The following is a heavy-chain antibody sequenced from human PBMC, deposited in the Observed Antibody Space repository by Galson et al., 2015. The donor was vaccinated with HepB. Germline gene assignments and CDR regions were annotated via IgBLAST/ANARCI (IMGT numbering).Heavy chain of an antibody. CDR2: INPNSGGT. D-gene: IGHD2-2*01. V-gene: IGHV1-2*02. J-gene: IGHJ4*02. Sequence: SVKVSCKASGYTFTGYYMHWVRQAPGQGLEWMGWINPNSGGTNYAQKFQGRVTMTRDTSISTAYMELSRLRSDDTAVYYCARGSGDIVVGEREPFDYWGQGTLVTVSS. CDR3: ARGSGDIVVGEREPFDY. CDR1: GYTFTGYY.